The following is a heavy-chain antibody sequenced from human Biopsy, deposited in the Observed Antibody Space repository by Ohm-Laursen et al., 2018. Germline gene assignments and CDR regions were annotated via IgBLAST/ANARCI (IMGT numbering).Heavy chain of an antibody. Sequence: SSVKVSCKASGGTFSSSAITWVRQAPGQGLEWMGGIIGIFRTAHYAQKFQGRVTITADEFMSTAYMELSSLRSEDTAVYFCTNHYCGGITCLMNFWGQGTLVTVSS. CDR2: IIGIFRTA. CDR1: GGTFSSSA. D-gene: IGHD2-21*01. CDR3: TNHYCGGITCLMNF. V-gene: IGHV1-69*01. J-gene: IGHJ4*02.